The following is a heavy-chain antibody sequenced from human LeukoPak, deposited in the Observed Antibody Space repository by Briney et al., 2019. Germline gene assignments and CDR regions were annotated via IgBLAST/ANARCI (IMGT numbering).Heavy chain of an antibody. CDR2: TNHSGST. Sequence: SETLSLTCAVYGGSFSGYYWSWLRQPPGKGLEWIGETNHSGSTNYNPSLKSRVTISVDTSKNQFSLKLSSVTAADTAVYYCARTLSYSSSWYRDYWGQGTLVTVSS. CDR3: ARTLSYSSSWYRDY. J-gene: IGHJ4*02. D-gene: IGHD6-13*01. V-gene: IGHV4-34*01. CDR1: GGSFSGYY.